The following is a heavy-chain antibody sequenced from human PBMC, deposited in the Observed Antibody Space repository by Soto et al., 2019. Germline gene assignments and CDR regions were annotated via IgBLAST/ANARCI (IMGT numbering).Heavy chain of an antibody. CDR2: ISYDGTNK. V-gene: IGHV3-30*04. CDR1: GFTFSSYA. D-gene: IGHD6-6*01. CDR3: AGGGGDGVYRPLDY. J-gene: IGHJ4*02. Sequence: QVQLVESGGGVVQPGTSLRLSCAASGFTFSSYAMHWVRQAPGKGLEWVTLISYDGTNKYYAGSVKGRFTISRDDFKTTLFLQMDSLRPDDTAVYYCAGGGGDGVYRPLDYWGQGTLVTVAS.